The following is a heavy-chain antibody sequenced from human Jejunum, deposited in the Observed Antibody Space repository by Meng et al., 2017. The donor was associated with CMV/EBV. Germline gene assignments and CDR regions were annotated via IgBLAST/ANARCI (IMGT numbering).Heavy chain of an antibody. CDR2: IGADSGGI. D-gene: IGHD2-15*01. CDR1: FTFNNHA. Sequence: FTFNNHAMNWVRQAPGKGLEWVSIIGADSGGIQYGDSVKGRFTISRDNSKNTLYLQMDSLRVEDTAKYFCAKGGQEVPLTRRFDYWGQGTLGTVSS. CDR3: AKGGQEVPLTRRFDY. V-gene: IGHV3-23*01. J-gene: IGHJ4*02.